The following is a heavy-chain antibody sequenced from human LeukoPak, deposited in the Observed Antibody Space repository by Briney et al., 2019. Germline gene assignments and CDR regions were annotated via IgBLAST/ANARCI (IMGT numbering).Heavy chain of an antibody. D-gene: IGHD3-10*01. CDR1: GYY. V-gene: IGHV1-2*02. J-gene: IGHJ4*02. CDR3: ARPLIGSGSYNY. CDR2: INPNSGGT. Sequence: ASVKVSCKASGYYMHWVRQAPGQGLEWMGWINPNSGGTNYAQKFQGRVTMTRDTSISTAYMELSRLRSDDTAVYYCARPLIGSGSYNYWGQGTLVTVSS.